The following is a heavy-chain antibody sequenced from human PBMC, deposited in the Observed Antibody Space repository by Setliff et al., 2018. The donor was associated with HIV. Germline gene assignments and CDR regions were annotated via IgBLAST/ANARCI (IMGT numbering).Heavy chain of an antibody. Sequence: SETLSLTCAVYGGSLSDYYWSWIRQPPGKGLEWIGEINHNKSSDYNPSLKSRVTMSVDTSKNQFSLKVKSVTAADTAVYYCARQKKSSSWSPNDYWGQGTLVTVSS. D-gene: IGHD2-2*01. CDR1: GGSLSDYY. V-gene: IGHV4-34*01. CDR3: ARQKKSSSWSPNDY. J-gene: IGHJ4*02. CDR2: INHNKSS.